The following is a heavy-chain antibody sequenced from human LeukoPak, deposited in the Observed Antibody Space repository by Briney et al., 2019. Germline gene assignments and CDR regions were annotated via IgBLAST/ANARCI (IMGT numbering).Heavy chain of an antibody. CDR2: ISYDGGNK. CDR3: ARWVYSSSWYYFDY. CDR1: GFTFSSYA. D-gene: IGHD6-13*01. Sequence: GGSLRLSCAASGFTFSSYAMHWVRQAPGKGLEWVAVISYDGGNKYYADSVKGRFTISRDNSKNTLYLQMNSLRAEDTAVYYCARWVYSSSWYYFDYWGQGTLVTASS. V-gene: IGHV3-30-3*01. J-gene: IGHJ4*02.